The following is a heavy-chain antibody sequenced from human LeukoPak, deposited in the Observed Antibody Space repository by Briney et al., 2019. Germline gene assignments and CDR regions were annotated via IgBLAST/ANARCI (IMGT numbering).Heavy chain of an antibody. CDR2: IWYDGSNK. J-gene: IGHJ4*02. V-gene: IGHV3-33*01. CDR1: GFTFSSYG. CDR3: ARGNKWLRQNFDH. Sequence: PGRSLRLSCAASGFTFSSYGMHWVRQAPGKGLEWVAVIWYDGSNKYYADSVKGRFTISRDNSKNTLYLQMNSLRAEDTAVYYCARGNKWLRQNFDHWGQGTLVTVSS. D-gene: IGHD5-12*01.